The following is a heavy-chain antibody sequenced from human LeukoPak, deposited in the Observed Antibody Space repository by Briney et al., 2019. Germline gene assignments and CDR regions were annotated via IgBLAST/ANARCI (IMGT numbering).Heavy chain of an antibody. CDR2: IYYSGST. CDR1: GGSISSSSYY. CDR3: ARHEGDGLTHFDY. V-gene: IGHV4-39*01. J-gene: IGHJ4*02. Sequence: PSETLSLTCTVSGGSISSSSYYWGWIRQPPGKGLEWIGSIYYSGSTYYNPSLKSRVTISVDTSKNQFSLKLSSVTAADTAVYYCARHEGDGLTHFDYWGQGTLVTLSS. D-gene: IGHD2-21*01.